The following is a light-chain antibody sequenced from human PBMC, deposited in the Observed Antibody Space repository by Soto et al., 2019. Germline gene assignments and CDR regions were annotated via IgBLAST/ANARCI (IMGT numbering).Light chain of an antibody. CDR3: LQHYNYPLT. V-gene: IGKV1-6*01. J-gene: IGKJ4*01. CDR1: QGIRND. Sequence: AIQMTQSPPSLSASVGDRVIITCRTSQGIRNDLGWYQQKPGKAPKLLIFGASTLQSGVPSRFSGGGSGTDFTLTITRLQPEDFATYYCLQHYNYPLTFGGGTKVEVK. CDR2: GAS.